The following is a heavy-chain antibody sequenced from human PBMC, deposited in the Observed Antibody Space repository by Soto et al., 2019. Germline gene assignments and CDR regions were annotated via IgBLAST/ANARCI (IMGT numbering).Heavy chain of an antibody. Sequence: ASVKVSCKASGYTFTGYYMHWVRQAPGQGLEWMGWINPNSGGTNYAQKFQGWVTMTRDTSISTAYMELSKLRSDDTAVYYCARGGRYDSSGYYFDYWGQGTLVTVSS. J-gene: IGHJ4*02. CDR2: INPNSGGT. V-gene: IGHV1-2*04. D-gene: IGHD3-22*01. CDR1: GYTFTGYY. CDR3: ARGGRYDSSGYYFDY.